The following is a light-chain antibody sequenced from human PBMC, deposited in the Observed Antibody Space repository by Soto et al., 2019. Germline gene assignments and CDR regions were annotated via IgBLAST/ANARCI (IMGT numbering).Light chain of an antibody. CDR2: AAS. Sequence: THSLSGVAVSVGVRGTITARSSQDNANDLAWYQQKPGEGHTRLIYAASSLKSGVPSRFSGSGSGTDFTITISSLQAEAFATYYCLQAYNYLWSVGHGTKV. V-gene: IGKV1-6*01. CDR3: LQAYNYLWS. CDR1: QDNAND. J-gene: IGKJ1*01.